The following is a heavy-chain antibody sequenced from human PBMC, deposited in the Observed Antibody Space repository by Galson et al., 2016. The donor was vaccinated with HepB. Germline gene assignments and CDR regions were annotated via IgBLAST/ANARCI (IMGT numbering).Heavy chain of an antibody. V-gene: IGHV3-15*07. D-gene: IGHD7-27*01. CDR3: AADTILTGDYAFDF. CDR1: SFTFSNAW. CDR2: IKRKSEGETT. J-gene: IGHJ3*01. Sequence: SLRLSCAVSSFTFSNAWMNWVRQAPGKGLEWVGRIKRKSEGETTDYAAPVKGGFTISKDDSKNTLFLQMNSLKTEDTAVYYCAADTILTGDYAFDFWGQGTLVTVSS.